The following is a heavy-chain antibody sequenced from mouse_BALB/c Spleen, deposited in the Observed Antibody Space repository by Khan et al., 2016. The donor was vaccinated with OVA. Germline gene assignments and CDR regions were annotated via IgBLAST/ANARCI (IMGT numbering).Heavy chain of an antibody. CDR1: GYTFSGYW. J-gene: IGHJ2*01. V-gene: IGHV1-9*01. Sequence: QVQLQQSGAELMKPGATVKISCKATGYTFSGYWIDWVKQRPGHGLEWIGEILPGSDHTKNYANFKDKATHTADSTSNTAYKQHSRRTYDDSAAYYCSRSRYYGTSYFAYWGQGTTLTVSA. D-gene: IGHD1-1*01. CDR3: SRSRYYGTSYFAY. CDR2: ILPGSDHT.